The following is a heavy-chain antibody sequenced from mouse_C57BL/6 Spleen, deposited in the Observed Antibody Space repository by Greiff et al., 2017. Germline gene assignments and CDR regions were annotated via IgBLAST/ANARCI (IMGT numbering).Heavy chain of an antibody. V-gene: IGHV14-1*01. D-gene: IGHD2-10*01. CDR1: GFNIKDYY. CDR2: IDPEDGDT. J-gene: IGHJ2*01. CDR3: TTASRAYPYYFDY. Sequence: EVQLQQSGAELVRPGASVKLSCTASGFNIKDYYMHWVKQRPEQGLEWIGRIDPEDGDTEYAPKFQGKATMTADTSSNTAYLQLSSLTSEDAAVYYCTTASRAYPYYFDYWGKGTTLTVSS.